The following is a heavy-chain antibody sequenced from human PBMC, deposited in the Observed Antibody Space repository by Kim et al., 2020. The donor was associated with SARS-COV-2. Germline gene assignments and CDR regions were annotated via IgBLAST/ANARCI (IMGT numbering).Heavy chain of an antibody. CDR3: ARVRGGWFDP. Sequence: NQNYAEKLKDRLTMTTDTATNTAYMDLRSLGADDKAVYYCARVRGGWFDPWGQGTLVTVSS. J-gene: IGHJ5*02. V-gene: IGHV1-18*01. CDR2: NQ. D-gene: IGHD3-16*01.